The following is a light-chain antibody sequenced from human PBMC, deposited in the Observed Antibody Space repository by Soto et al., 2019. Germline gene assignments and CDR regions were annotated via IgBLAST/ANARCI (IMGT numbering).Light chain of an antibody. CDR2: DVS. J-gene: IGLJ1*01. Sequence: QSVLTQPASVSGSPGQSITISCTGTSSDVGGYNYVSWYQQHPGKAPKLMIYDVSNRPSGVSNRFSGSKSGNTASLTISGLQAEDVADYYCNSYTSSSTPYDFGTGTKVTV. CDR3: NSYTSSSTPYD. V-gene: IGLV2-14*01. CDR1: SSDVGGYNY.